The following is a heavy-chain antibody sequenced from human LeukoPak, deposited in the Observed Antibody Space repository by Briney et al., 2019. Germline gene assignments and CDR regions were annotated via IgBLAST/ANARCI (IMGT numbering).Heavy chain of an antibody. Sequence: GGSLRLSCAASGFTFSNAWMSWVRQAPGKGLEWVGHIKSKTYGETTDYAAPVKGRFTISRDDSENTLYLQMNSLKTEDTAVYYCTTDPWHGDFNYRGQGTLVTVSS. CDR1: GFTFSNAW. V-gene: IGHV3-15*01. CDR3: TTDPWHGDFNY. J-gene: IGHJ4*02. CDR2: IKSKTYGETT. D-gene: IGHD4-17*01.